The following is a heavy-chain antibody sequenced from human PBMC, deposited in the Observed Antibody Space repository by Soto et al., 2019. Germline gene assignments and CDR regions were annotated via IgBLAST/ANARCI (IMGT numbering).Heavy chain of an antibody. CDR2: INPILGIA. J-gene: IGHJ6*03. D-gene: IGHD2-21*01. CDR3: GRVRGEYYYYYMDV. CDR1: GGTFSSYT. V-gene: IGHV1-69*02. Sequence: SVRVSCKASGGTFSSYTISWVRQAPGQGLEWMGRINPILGIANYAQKFQGRVTITANKSTSTAYMELSGLRSEDTVVYYCGRVRGEYYYYYMDVWGKGTTVTVSS.